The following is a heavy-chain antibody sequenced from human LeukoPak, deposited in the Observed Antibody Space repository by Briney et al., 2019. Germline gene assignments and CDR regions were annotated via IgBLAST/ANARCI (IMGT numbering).Heavy chain of an antibody. Sequence: GGSLRLSCAASGFTFSTYGIHWVRQAPGKGLKWVAVISYDGSNKYYADSVKGRFTISRDNSKNTLFLQMNSLGPEDTAVYYCAKARTYYYDSSRYYLDFWGQGTLVTVSS. J-gene: IGHJ4*02. CDR1: GFTFSTYG. CDR3: AKARTYYYDSSRYYLDF. D-gene: IGHD3-22*01. CDR2: ISYDGSNK. V-gene: IGHV3-30*18.